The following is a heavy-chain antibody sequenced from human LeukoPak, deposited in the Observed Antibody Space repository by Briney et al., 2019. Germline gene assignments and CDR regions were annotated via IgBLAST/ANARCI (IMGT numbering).Heavy chain of an antibody. Sequence: GGSLRLSCGASGVTFNRYAVSRVRQAPGKGLEWGSAISGSGGGTYYADSVKGRVTTSRENTKNTVYMQMNRQSNENTGVYYCAKTTTGYSSLLYPLSPVYSCGQGALVSVSS. J-gene: IGHJ4*02. CDR3: AKTTTGYSSLLYPLSPVYS. V-gene: IGHV3-23*01. CDR2: ISGSGGGT. D-gene: IGHD6-19*01. CDR1: GVTFNRYA.